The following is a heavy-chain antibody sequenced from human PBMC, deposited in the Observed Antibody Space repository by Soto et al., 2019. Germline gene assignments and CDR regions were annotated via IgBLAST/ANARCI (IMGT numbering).Heavy chain of an antibody. CDR3: ASTTWYRFDY. CDR2: ISISGDTI. J-gene: IGHJ4*02. CDR1: GFTFSDYY. Sequence: GGSLRLSCAASGFTFSDYYMSWIRQAPGRGLEWVSDISISGDTIFYADSVKGRFTTSGDNAKNSLYLQMNSLRAEDTAVYYCASTTWYRFDYWGQGALVTVSS. V-gene: IGHV3-11*01. D-gene: IGHD1-1*01.